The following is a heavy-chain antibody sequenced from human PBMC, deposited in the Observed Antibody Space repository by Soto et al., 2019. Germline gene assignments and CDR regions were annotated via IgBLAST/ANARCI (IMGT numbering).Heavy chain of an antibody. CDR1: GGSSSSSSYY. Sequence: QLQLQESGPGLVKPSETLSLTCTVSGGSSSSSSYYWGWIRQPPGKGLEWIGNIYYNGRAYYNPSLNSRVTISVATTKNQFSLKLISVTAADTAVYYCARHIRSGDYMVVWGKGTTVSVSS. V-gene: IGHV4-39*01. J-gene: IGHJ6*03. CDR2: IYYNGRA. CDR3: ARHIRSGDYMVV. D-gene: IGHD3-10*01.